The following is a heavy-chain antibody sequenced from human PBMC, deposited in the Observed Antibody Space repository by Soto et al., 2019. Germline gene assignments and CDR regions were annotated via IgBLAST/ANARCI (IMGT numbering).Heavy chain of an antibody. J-gene: IGHJ6*03. CDR1: GGSISSYY. CDR3: ARSVTAMGYYYYYMDV. CDR2: IYYSGST. Sequence: SETLALTCTVSGGSISSYYGSWIRKPPGKGLEWIGYIYYSGSTNYNPSLKSRVTISVDTSKNQFSLKLSSVTAADTAVYYCARSVTAMGYYYYYMDVWGKGTTVTVSS. V-gene: IGHV4-59*08. D-gene: IGHD5-18*01.